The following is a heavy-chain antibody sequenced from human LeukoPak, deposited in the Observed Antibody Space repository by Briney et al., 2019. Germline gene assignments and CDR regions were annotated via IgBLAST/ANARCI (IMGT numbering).Heavy chain of an antibody. CDR2: INHSGST. CDR1: GGSFSGYY. J-gene: IGHJ2*01. CDR3: AREHDLYSYFDL. V-gene: IGHV4-34*01. D-gene: IGHD1-1*01. Sequence: SETLSLTCAVYGGSFSGYYWSWMRQPPGKGLEWIGEINHSGSTNYNPSLKSRVTISVDTSKNQFSLKLSSVTAADTAVYYCAREHDLYSYFDLWGRGTLVTVSS.